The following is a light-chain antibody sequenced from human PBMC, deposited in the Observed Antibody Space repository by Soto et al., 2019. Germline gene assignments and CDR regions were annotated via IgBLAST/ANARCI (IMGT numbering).Light chain of an antibody. CDR2: GAS. Sequence: EIVLKQSPGTLSLSPWERATLSCRASQSVSSRLAWSQQKPGQSPRLLIYGASTRATGIPARFSGSGSGTEFTLTISSLQSEDFGVYYCHQYNNLWTFGQGTKVDIK. J-gene: IGKJ1*01. V-gene: IGKV3-15*01. CDR3: HQYNNLWT. CDR1: QSVSSR.